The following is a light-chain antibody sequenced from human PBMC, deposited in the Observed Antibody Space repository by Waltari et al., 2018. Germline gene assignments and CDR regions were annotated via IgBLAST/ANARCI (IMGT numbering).Light chain of an antibody. J-gene: IGLJ2*01. CDR2: GPD. Sequence: SSDLTQDPSLSVALGQTVRITCQGDSLRRYYASWYQQRPGQAPILVLYGPDNRPSRIPDRFSGSTSGNTASFTITGAQAEDEADYYCHSRETFSTRLFGGGTRLTV. CDR3: HSRETFSTRL. V-gene: IGLV3-19*01. CDR1: SLRRYY.